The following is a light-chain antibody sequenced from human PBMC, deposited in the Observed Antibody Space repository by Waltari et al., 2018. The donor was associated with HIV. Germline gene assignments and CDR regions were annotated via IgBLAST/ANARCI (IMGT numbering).Light chain of an antibody. Sequence: QPALTQPASVSGSPGQSLTLSCSGTSRDIGTYALVSWYQQHPGKAPKVIVYEVTKRPSGTSDRFSGSKSGNTASLTISGLQAEDEADYYCCSYAGRSIYVFGTGTTVTVL. CDR2: EVT. CDR1: SRDIGTYAL. J-gene: IGLJ1*01. CDR3: CSYAGRSIYV. V-gene: IGLV2-23*02.